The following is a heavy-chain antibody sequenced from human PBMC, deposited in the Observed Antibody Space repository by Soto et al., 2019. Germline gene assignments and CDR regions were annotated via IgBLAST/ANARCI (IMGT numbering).Heavy chain of an antibody. D-gene: IGHD6-19*01. CDR3: SKGATGWSSDY. CDR2: MAYDGSNK. V-gene: IGHV3-30*18. J-gene: IGHJ4*02. CDR1: GFTFNKYA. Sequence: LRLSCAASGFTFNKYAMNWVRQAPGKGLEWVALMAYDGSNKYYADSVKGRFTISGDNSKNTLSLQMNSLRGEDTAVYYCSKGATGWSSDYWGQGTLVTVSS.